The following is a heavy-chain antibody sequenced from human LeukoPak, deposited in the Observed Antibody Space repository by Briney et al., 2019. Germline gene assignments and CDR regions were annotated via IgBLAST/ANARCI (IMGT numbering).Heavy chain of an antibody. D-gene: IGHD5-18*01. J-gene: IGHJ4*02. CDR3: ARDLLGYSYDAYYFDF. V-gene: IGHV3-33*01. CDR2: IWDDGSKK. Sequence: GRSLRLSCAASGFTFSSHGMHWVRQAPGKGLEWVAVIWDDGSKKYHADSVKGRFTISRDNSKNTLYLQMNSLRAEDTAVYYCARDLLGYSYDAYYFDFWGQGTLVTVSS. CDR1: GFTFSSHG.